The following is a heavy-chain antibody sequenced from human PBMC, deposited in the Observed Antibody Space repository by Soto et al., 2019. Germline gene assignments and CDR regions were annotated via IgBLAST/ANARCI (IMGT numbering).Heavy chain of an antibody. J-gene: IGHJ6*02. CDR2: INPNSGGT. CDR1: GYTFTGYY. CDR3: ARATAAGTRGGMDV. D-gene: IGHD6-13*01. V-gene: IGHV1-2*04. Sequence: QVQLVQSGAEVKKPGASVKASCKASGYTFTGYYMHWVRQAPGQGLEWMGWINPNSGGTNYAQKFQGWVTMIRDTSISTAYMELSRLRSDDTAVYYCARATAAGTRGGMDVWGQGTTVTVSS.